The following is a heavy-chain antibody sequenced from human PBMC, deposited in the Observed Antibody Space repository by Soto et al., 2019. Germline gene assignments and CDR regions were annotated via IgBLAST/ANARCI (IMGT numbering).Heavy chain of an antibody. CDR3: AILGLDVDS. Sequence: QVQLVQSGAEVQMPGSSVNVSCKASGDTPSTYAISWVRQAPGQGLEWMGGIIPILGTPNYAQRFQGRITISADTATRTTYMELNSVTSDDTAVFYCAILGLDVDSWGQGTLVIVSS. CDR1: GDTPSTYA. D-gene: IGHD3-16*01. J-gene: IGHJ4*02. CDR2: IIPILGTP. V-gene: IGHV1-69*14.